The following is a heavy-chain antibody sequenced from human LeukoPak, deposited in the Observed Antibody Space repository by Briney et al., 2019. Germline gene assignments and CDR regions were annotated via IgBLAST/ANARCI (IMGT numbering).Heavy chain of an antibody. CDR2: IKEDGSDK. CDR3: VRESGVWVGPGIGRPLDV. D-gene: IGHD3-16*01. Sequence: GGSLRLSCAVSGFTFSDYWMTWVRQAPGRGLEWVANIKEDGSDKQYVDSVQGRFTISRDNAENSLYLQMNSLRAEDMAVYYCVRESGVWVGPGIGRPLDVWGKGTAVTVSS. CDR1: GFTFSDYW. J-gene: IGHJ6*04. V-gene: IGHV3-7*01.